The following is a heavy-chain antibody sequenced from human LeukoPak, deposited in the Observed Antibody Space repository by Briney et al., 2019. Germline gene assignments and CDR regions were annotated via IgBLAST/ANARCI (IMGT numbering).Heavy chain of an antibody. J-gene: IGHJ4*02. CDR2: TYYRSKWYN. V-gene: IGHV6-1*01. CDR3: ARGGGAFDY. CDR1: GDSVCSNSTA. Sequence: SQTLSLTCPISGDSVCSNSTAWTWIRQSPSRGLEWLGRTYYRSKWYNDYAVSVKSRITINPDTSKNQFSLHLNSVTPEDTAVYYCARGGGAFDYWGQGALVTVSS. D-gene: IGHD6-25*01.